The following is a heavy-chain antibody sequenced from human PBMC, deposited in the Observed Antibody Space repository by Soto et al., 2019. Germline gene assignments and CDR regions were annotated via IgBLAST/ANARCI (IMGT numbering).Heavy chain of an antibody. J-gene: IGHJ4*02. Sequence: QAQLVQSGAEVKEPGASVKVSCKASGYSFTTSGITWVRQAPGQGLEWMGWISTYNGNTNYAQKLQDRVTLTTDTPTSTAYMELGSLRSDDTAVYYCARRLYGDYDYWGQGTLVTVSS. CDR2: ISTYNGNT. V-gene: IGHV1-18*01. CDR1: GYSFTTSG. CDR3: ARRLYGDYDY. D-gene: IGHD4-17*01.